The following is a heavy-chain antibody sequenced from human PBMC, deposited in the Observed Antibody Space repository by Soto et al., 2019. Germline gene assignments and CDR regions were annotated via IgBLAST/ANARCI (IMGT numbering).Heavy chain of an antibody. CDR2: IIPIFGTA. D-gene: IGHD3-10*01. CDR1: GGTFSSYA. J-gene: IGHJ6*02. CDR3: AISLLITMVRGVIAHYYYYYGMDV. Sequence: QVQLVQSGAEVKKPGSSVKVSCKASGGTFSSYAISWVRQAPGQGLEWMGGIIPIFGTANYAQKFQGRVTXTADESTSTAXXEXSXXRSEDTAVYYCAISLLITMVRGVIAHYYYYYGMDVWGQGTTVTVSS. V-gene: IGHV1-69*12.